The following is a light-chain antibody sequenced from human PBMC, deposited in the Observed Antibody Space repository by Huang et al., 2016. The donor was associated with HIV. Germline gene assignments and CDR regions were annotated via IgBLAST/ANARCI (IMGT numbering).Light chain of an antibody. J-gene: IGKJ1*01. CDR1: QSVLYPSTNKNY. V-gene: IGKV4-1*01. Sequence: DIVMTQSPDSLAVSLGERAIINCKSSQSVLYPSTNKNYLAWYQQKPGQPPKLLIYWASTRESGVPDRFSGSGSDTDFTLTISSLQAADVAVYFCQQYYTTPRTFGQGTKVEIK. CDR3: QQYYTTPRT. CDR2: WAS.